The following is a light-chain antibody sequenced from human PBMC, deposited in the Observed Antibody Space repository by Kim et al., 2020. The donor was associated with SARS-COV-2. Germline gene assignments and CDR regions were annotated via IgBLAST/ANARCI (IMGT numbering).Light chain of an antibody. J-gene: IGLJ3*02. CDR2: SNS. Sequence: QLVLTQPPSASGTPGQRVTISCSGSSSNIGSNTVNWYQQLPGTAPKLLISSNSQRQSGVPDRFSGSKSGTSASLAISGLQSEDEADYYCAAWDDRLYGWMFGGGTQLTVL. V-gene: IGLV1-44*01. CDR1: SSNIGSNT. CDR3: AAWDDRLYGWM.